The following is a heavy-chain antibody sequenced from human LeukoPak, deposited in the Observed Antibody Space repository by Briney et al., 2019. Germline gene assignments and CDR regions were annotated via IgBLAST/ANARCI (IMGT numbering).Heavy chain of an antibody. CDR3: VKGPAAMPPYYYGMDV. CDR2: ISSNGGST. D-gene: IGHD2-2*01. V-gene: IGHV3-64D*06. CDR1: GFTLSSYA. Sequence: PGGSLRLSCSASGFTLSSYAMHWVRQAPGKGLEYVSAISSNGGSTYYADSVKGGFTSSRDNSKNTLYLQMSSLRAEDTAVYYCVKGPAAMPPYYYGMDVWGKGTTVTVSS. J-gene: IGHJ6*04.